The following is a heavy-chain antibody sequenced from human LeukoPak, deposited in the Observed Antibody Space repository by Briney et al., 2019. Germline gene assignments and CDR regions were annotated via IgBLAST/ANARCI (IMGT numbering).Heavy chain of an antibody. Sequence: GGSLRLSCAASGFTFSSYAMSWVRQAPGKGLEWVSGISGSGDNTYYADSVKGRFTISRDNAKNSLYLQMNSLRAEDTAVYYCARHYYASDAFDIWGQGTMVTVSS. CDR2: ISGSGDNT. CDR3: ARHYYASDAFDI. V-gene: IGHV3-23*01. CDR1: GFTFSSYA. J-gene: IGHJ3*02. D-gene: IGHD3-10*01.